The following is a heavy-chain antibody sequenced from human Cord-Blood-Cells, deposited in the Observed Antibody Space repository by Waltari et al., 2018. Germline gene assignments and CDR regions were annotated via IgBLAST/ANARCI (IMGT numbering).Heavy chain of an antibody. CDR1: GFTVSSNY. CDR3: ARDSPYDSSGYYSDY. D-gene: IGHD3-22*01. J-gene: IGHJ4*02. CDR2: IYSGGSK. Sequence: EVQLVESGGGLIQPGGSLRLSCAASGFTVSSNYMSWVRQAPGKGLEWVSVIYSGGSKYCADSVKGRFTISRDNSKNTLYLQMNSLRAEDTAVYYCARDSPYDSSGYYSDYWGQGTLVTVSS. V-gene: IGHV3-53*01.